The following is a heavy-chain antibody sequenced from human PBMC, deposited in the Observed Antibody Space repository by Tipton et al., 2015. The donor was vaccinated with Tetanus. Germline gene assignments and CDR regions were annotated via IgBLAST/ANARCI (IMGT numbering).Heavy chain of an antibody. Sequence: SLRLSCAASGFSVSRKYMTWVRQAPGKGLEWVSLTYGDGSTYYADSVKGRFTISRDNSKNTLYLQMSNLRAEDADVYYCARDYPDFDYWGQGTLVTVSS. CDR1: GFSVSRKY. CDR2: TYGDGST. CDR3: ARDYPDFDY. J-gene: IGHJ4*02. D-gene: IGHD3-16*02. V-gene: IGHV3-53*01.